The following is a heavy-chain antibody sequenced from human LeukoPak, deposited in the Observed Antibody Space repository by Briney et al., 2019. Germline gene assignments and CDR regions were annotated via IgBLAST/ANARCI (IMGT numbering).Heavy chain of an antibody. D-gene: IGHD3-16*02. CDR2: ISAYNGNT. J-gene: IGHJ4*02. CDR1: GYTLTELS. Sequence: ASVKVSCKVSGYTLTELSMHWVRQAPGQGLEWMGWISAYNGNTNYAQKLQGRVTMTTDTSTSTAYMELRSLRSDDTAVYYCARELYDYVWGSYHPFDYWGQGTLVTVSS. V-gene: IGHV1-18*01. CDR3: ARELYDYVWGSYHPFDY.